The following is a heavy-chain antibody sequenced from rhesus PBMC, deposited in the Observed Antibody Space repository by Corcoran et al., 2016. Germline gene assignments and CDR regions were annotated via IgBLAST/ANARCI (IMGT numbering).Heavy chain of an antibody. CDR3: VREMNTVTGIDF. D-gene: IGHD4-23*01. Sequence: EVQLVESGGGLAQPGGSLSLSCAASGFHFVGYFMDWVRQTPGRGLEWVSRISNTGADTNHADSVKGRFTISRDNGKNTLYLQMASLRIEDTAVYYCVREMNTVTGIDFWGQGVLVTVSS. CDR2: ISNTGADT. V-gene: IGHV3S18*01. CDR1: GFHFVGYF. J-gene: IGHJ4*01.